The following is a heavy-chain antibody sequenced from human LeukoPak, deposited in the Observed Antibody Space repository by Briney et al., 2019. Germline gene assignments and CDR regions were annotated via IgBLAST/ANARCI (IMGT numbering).Heavy chain of an antibody. D-gene: IGHD3-22*01. V-gene: IGHV1-69*05. CDR3: ARDKARHDSSGYYSA. Sequence: SVKVSCKASGGTFSSYAISWVRQAAGQGLEWMGGIIPIFGTANYAQKFQGRVTITTDESTSTAYMELSSLRSEDTAVYYCARDKARHDSSGYYSAWGQGTLVTVSS. J-gene: IGHJ5*02. CDR2: IIPIFGTA. CDR1: GGTFSSYA.